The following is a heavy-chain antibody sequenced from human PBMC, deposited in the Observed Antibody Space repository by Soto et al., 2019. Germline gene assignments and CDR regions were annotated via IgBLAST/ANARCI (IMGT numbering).Heavy chain of an antibody. D-gene: IGHD3-10*01. CDR2: ISYDGSNK. J-gene: IGHJ3*02. CDR1: GFTFSSYG. CDR3: AKDQGRYGSGNSPDAFDI. V-gene: IGHV3-30*18. Sequence: GGSLRLSCAASGFTFSSYGMHWVRQAPGKGLEWVAVISYDGSNKYYADSVKGRFTISRDNSKNTLYLQMNSLRAEDTAVYYCAKDQGRYGSGNSPDAFDIWGQGTMVTVSS.